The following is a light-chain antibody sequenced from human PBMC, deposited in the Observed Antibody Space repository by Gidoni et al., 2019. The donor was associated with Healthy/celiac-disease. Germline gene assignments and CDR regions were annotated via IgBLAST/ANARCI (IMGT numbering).Light chain of an antibody. J-gene: IGKJ1*01. Sequence: AIRMTQSPSSLSASTGDRVTLTCRASQGISSYLAWYQQKPGKAPKLLIYAASTLQSGVPSRFSGSGCGTDFTLTISCLQSEDFATYYCQQYYSYPRTFGQGTKVEIK. CDR1: QGISSY. CDR2: AAS. V-gene: IGKV1-8*01. CDR3: QQYYSYPRT.